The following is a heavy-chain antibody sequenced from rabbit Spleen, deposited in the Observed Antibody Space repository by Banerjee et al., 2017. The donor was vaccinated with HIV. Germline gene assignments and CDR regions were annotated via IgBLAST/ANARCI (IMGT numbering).Heavy chain of an antibody. Sequence: QEQLEESGGGLVKPGASLTLTCTASGVSFSGSSYMCWVRQAPGKGLEWIACIEAGSSGFSYFASWAKGRFTISKTSSTTVTLKMTSLTAADTATYFCARDTSSSFSSYGMDLWGPGTLVTVS. J-gene: IGHJ6*01. D-gene: IGHD1-1*01. CDR3: ARDTSSSFSSYGMDL. V-gene: IGHV1S45*01. CDR2: IEAGSSGFS. CDR1: GVSFSGSSY.